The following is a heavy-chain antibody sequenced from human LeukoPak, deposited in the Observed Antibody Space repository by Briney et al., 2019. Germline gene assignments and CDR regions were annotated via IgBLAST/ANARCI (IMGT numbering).Heavy chain of an antibody. D-gene: IGHD1-14*01. CDR1: GFTFSSYG. V-gene: IGHV3-30*02. Sequence: GGSLRLSCAASGFTFSSYGMHWVRQAPGKGLEWVAFIRYDGSNKYYADSVKGRFTISRDNARKSLYLEMNSLRAEDTAVYYCARGTLNIPGEQGAFDYWGQGTLVTVSS. CDR2: IRYDGSNK. CDR3: ARGTLNIPGEQGAFDY. J-gene: IGHJ4*02.